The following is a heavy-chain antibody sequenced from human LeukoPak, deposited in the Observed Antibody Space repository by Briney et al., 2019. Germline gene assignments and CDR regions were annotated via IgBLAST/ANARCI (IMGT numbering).Heavy chain of an antibody. Sequence: SETLSLTCAVYGGSFSGYYWRWMRQPPGKGVEGIGEINHSGSTNYNPSLTRRGTISVDTSKNQFSLPLRSVTAADTAVYYCARVRLVPAAMSFDYWGQGTLVTVSS. CDR2: INHSGST. D-gene: IGHD2-2*01. CDR1: GGSFSGYY. CDR3: ARVRLVPAAMSFDY. V-gene: IGHV4-34*01. J-gene: IGHJ4*02.